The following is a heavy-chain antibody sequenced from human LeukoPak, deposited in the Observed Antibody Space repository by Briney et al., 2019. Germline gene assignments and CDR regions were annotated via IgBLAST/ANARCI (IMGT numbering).Heavy chain of an antibody. CDR1: GFTFSSYW. J-gene: IGHJ5*02. CDR3: ARDVTYHGGDWFDP. Sequence: GGSLRLSCAASGFTFSSYWMSWVRQAPGKGLEWVANIKQDGSEKYYVDSVKGRFTISRDNAKNSLYLQMNSLRAEDTAVYYCARDVTYHGGDWFDPWGQGTLVTVSS. D-gene: IGHD4-23*01. V-gene: IGHV3-7*03. CDR2: IKQDGSEK.